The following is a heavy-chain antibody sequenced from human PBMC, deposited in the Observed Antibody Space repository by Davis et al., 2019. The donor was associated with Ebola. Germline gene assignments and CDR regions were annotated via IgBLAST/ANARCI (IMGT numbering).Heavy chain of an antibody. Sequence: SETLSLTCTVSGGSISSYYWSWIRQPPGKGLEWIGYIYYSGSTNYNPSLKSRVTISVDKSKTQFSLKLSSVTAAATAGYYCARDLVEYQLLRTVFAEYGMDVWGQGTTVTVSS. J-gene: IGHJ6*02. CDR3: ARDLVEYQLLRTVFAEYGMDV. D-gene: IGHD2-2*01. V-gene: IGHV4-59*12. CDR1: GGSISSYY. CDR2: IYYSGST.